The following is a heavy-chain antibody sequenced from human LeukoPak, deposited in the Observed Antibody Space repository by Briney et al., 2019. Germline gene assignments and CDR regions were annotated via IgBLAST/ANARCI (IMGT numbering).Heavy chain of an antibody. Sequence: SETLSLTCTVSGGSISRYYGSWIRQPPGRGVEWVGYTYYSGSTNYNPSLKSRVTISVPTSKNQSPLMLSSVTAGDRAVYYVAEVGAGDATGVVYWGQGPLVTVSS. CDR1: GGSISRYY. CDR2: TYYSGST. V-gene: IGHV4-59*01. CDR3: AEVGAGDATGVVY. J-gene: IGHJ4*02. D-gene: IGHD3-16*01.